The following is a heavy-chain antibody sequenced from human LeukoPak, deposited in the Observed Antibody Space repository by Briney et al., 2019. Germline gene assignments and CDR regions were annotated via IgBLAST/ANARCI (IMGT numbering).Heavy chain of an antibody. Sequence: SVKVSCKASGGTFSSYAISWVRRAPGQGLEWMGGIIPIFGTANYAQKFQGRVTITADESTSTAYMELSSLRSEDTAVYYCARGAFCSSTSLVCNMDVWGKGTTVTVSS. CDR1: GGTFSSYA. CDR3: ARGAFCSSTSLVCNMDV. J-gene: IGHJ6*03. CDR2: IIPIFGTA. D-gene: IGHD2-2*01. V-gene: IGHV1-69*13.